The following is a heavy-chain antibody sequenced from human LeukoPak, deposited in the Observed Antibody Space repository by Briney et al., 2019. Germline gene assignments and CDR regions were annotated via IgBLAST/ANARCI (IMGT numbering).Heavy chain of an antibody. J-gene: IGHJ4*02. CDR2: TYYSGST. V-gene: IGHV4-59*01. CDR3: ARESLESSLHY. D-gene: IGHD3-3*01. Sequence: SETLSLTCTVSGGSISSYYWSWIRQPPGKGLEWIGYTYYSGSTNYNPSLKSRVTISVDTSKNQFSLRLSSVTAADTAVYYCARESLESSLHYWGQGTLVTVSS. CDR1: GGSISSYY.